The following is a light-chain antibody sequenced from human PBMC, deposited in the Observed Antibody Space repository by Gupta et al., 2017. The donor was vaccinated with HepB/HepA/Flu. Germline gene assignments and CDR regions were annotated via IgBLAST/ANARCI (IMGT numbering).Light chain of an antibody. CDR2: TAS. CDR1: QSINTL. Sequence: IQLPQPPSTLSASVGDRVTITCRASQSINTLLAWYQQKPGIAPKLMIYTASTLESGVPSRFSGSGSGTEFTLTISSLRPDDFATDYSQQYDTHSSSFGQGTRQEIK. V-gene: IGKV1-5*01. J-gene: IGKJ2*03. CDR3: QQYDTHSSS.